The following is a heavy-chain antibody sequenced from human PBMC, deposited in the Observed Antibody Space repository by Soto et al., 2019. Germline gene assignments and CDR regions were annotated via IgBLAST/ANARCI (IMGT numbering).Heavy chain of an antibody. CDR1: GFTFSDSA. CDR3: IHDYGDYGWFDP. Sequence: EVQLVESGGGLVQPGGSLKLSCAASGFTFSDSAMHWVRQASGKGPDWVGRIRSKANSYATAYAASVKGRFTISRDDSKNTAYLQMNSLKTEDTAVYYCIHDYGDYGWFDPWGQGTLVTVSS. J-gene: IGHJ5*02. D-gene: IGHD4-17*01. V-gene: IGHV3-73*02. CDR2: IRSKANSYAT.